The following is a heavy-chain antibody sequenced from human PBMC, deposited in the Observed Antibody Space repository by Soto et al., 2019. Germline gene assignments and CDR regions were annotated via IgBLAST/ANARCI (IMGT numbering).Heavy chain of an antibody. CDR3: TTVRAVWGSYRAPPGG. CDR2: IKSKTDGGTT. D-gene: IGHD3-16*02. Sequence: GGSLRLSCAASGFTFSNAWMNWVRQAPGKGLEWVGRIKSKTDGGTTDYAAPVKGRFTISRDDSKKTLYLQMNSLKTEDTAVYYCTTVRAVWGSYRAPPGGWGQGTMVTVSS. V-gene: IGHV3-15*07. CDR1: GFTFSNAW. J-gene: IGHJ3*01.